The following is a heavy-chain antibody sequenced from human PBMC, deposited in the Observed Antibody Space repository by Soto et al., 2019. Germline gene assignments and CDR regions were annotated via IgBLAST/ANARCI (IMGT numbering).Heavy chain of an antibody. V-gene: IGHV4-34*10. D-gene: IGHD6-19*01. J-gene: IGHJ4*02. CDR2: INHSGNT. CDR1: GGSFSGYY. Sequence: SETLSLTCAVYGGSFSGYYWSWIRQPPGKGLEWIGGINHSGNTNYNPSLKSRVTMTRDTSTSTVYVELSSLRSDDTAVYYCARPDSSGFYWDSWGQGTQVTVSS. CDR3: ARPDSSGFYWDS.